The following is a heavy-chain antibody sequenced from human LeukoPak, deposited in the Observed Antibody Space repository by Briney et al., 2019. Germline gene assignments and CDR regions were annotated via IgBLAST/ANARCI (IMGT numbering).Heavy chain of an antibody. V-gene: IGHV7-4-1*02. D-gene: IGHD6-19*01. Sequence: ASVKVSCKASGYTFTSYAMNWVRQAPGQGLEWMGWINTNTGNPTYAQGFTGRFVFSLDTSVSTAYLQISSLKAEDTAVYYCARDNARYSSGWYSFFDYWGQGTLVTVSS. CDR1: GYTFTSYA. J-gene: IGHJ4*02. CDR3: ARDNARYSSGWYSFFDY. CDR2: INTNTGNP.